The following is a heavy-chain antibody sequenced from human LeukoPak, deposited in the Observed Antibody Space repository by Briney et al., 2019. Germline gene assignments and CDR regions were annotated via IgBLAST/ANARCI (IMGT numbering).Heavy chain of an antibody. D-gene: IGHD3-16*02. CDR3: ARVLVELSTRIFDY. V-gene: IGHV3-7*05. J-gene: IGHJ4*02. Sequence: GGSLRLSCAASGFTFSSYWMSWVRQAPGKGLEWVANIKQDGSEKYYVDSVKGRLTISRDNAKNSLYLQMNSLRAEDTAVYYCARVLVELSTRIFDYWGQGTLVTVSS. CDR2: IKQDGSEK. CDR1: GFTFSSYW.